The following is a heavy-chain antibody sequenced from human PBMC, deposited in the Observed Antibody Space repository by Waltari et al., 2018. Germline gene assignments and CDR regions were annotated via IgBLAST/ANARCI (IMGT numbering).Heavy chain of an antibody. CDR3: ARDRIGAPHNY. CDR1: GGSISSGSYY. CDR2: IYHSWST. Sequence: HVQLQESGPGLVKPSQTLSLTCTVSGGSISSGSYYWSWIRQPAGKGLAWIGRIYHSWSTNYHPSLKSQVTISVDTSKNQFSLKLSSVTAADTAVYYCARDRIGAPHNYWGQGTLVTVSS. V-gene: IGHV4-61*02. D-gene: IGHD4-17*01. J-gene: IGHJ4*02.